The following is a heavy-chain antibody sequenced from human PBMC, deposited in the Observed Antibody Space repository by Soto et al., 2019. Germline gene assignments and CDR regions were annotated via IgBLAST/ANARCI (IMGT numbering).Heavy chain of an antibody. J-gene: IGHJ4*02. CDR2: ISSSSFTI. D-gene: IGHD3-3*01. CDR3: ACDCYGFWRGHFAY. CDR1: GFTFSDYS. Sequence: PGGSLRLSCAASGFTFSDYSMNWVRQAPGRGLEWVSYISSSSFTIHYADSVEGRFAISRDNAKNSLYLQMISLRAEDTAVYYFACDCYGFWRGHFAYWGQGALVIVSS. V-gene: IGHV3-48*01.